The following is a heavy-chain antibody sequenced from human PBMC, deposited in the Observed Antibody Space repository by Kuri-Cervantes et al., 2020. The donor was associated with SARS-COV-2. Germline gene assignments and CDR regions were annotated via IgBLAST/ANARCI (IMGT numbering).Heavy chain of an antibody. V-gene: IGHV3-33*08. Sequence: GESLKIFCVASGFTFSNYVIHWVRQAPGKGLEWVAVIWYDGENEYYAGSVKGRFTISRDNSKNTVSLHMNSLRAEDTAMYYCARGAANYYYMDVWGKGTTVTVSS. CDR3: ARGAANYYYMDV. CDR2: IWYDGENE. J-gene: IGHJ6*03. CDR1: GFTFSNYV. D-gene: IGHD3-16*01.